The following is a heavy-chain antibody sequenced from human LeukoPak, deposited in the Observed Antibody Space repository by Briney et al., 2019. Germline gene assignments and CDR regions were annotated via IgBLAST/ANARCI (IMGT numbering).Heavy chain of an antibody. CDR1: GFTFDDYA. D-gene: IGHD2-2*01. Sequence: GRSLRLPCAASGFTFDDYAMHWVRQVSGKGLEWVAGIRRDGDITGYADSVRGRFTISRDNAKNSLYLQMNSLRVEDTALYYCVKDFGQTTAASAYWGQGTLVVVSS. CDR2: IRRDGDIT. J-gene: IGHJ4*02. V-gene: IGHV3-9*01. CDR3: VKDFGQTTAASAY.